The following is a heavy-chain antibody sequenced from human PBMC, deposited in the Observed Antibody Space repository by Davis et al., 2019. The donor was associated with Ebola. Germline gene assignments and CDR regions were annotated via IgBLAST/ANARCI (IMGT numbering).Heavy chain of an antibody. CDR3: ASQGHSSGWSWFDP. J-gene: IGHJ5*02. V-gene: IGHV1-8*01. CDR1: GYTFTSYD. CDR2: MNPNSGNT. D-gene: IGHD6-19*01. Sequence: AASVKVSCKASGYTFTSYDINWVRQATGQGLEWMGWMNPNSGNTGYAQKLQGRVTMTTDTSTSTAYMELRSLRSDDTAVYYCASQGHSSGWSWFDPWGQGTLVTVSS.